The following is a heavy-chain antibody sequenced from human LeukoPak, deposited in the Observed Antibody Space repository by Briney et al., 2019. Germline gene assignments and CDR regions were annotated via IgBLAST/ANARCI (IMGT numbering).Heavy chain of an antibody. J-gene: IGHJ3*02. V-gene: IGHV3-23*01. CDR3: AKDRAMIVAGHAFDI. D-gene: IGHD3-22*01. CDR2: ISGSGGST. CDR1: GFTFSSYG. Sequence: GGSLRLSCAASGFTFSSYGMSWVRQAPGKGLEWVSAISGSGGSTYYADSVKGRFTISRDNSKNTLYLQMNSLRAEDTAVYYCAKDRAMIVAGHAFDIWGQGTMVTVSS.